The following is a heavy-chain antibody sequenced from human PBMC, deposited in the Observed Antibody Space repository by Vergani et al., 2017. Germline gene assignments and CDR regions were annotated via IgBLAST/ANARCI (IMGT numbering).Heavy chain of an antibody. D-gene: IGHD3-3*01. V-gene: IGHV4-39*07. J-gene: IGHJ5*02. Sequence: QVQLQESGPGLVKPSETLSLTCTVSGGSISSSSYYWGWIRQPPGKGLEWIGEIKHSGSTNYNPSLKRRVTISVDTSKNQFSLKLSSVTAADTAVYYCARGLFYYDFWSAKRPNWFDPWGQGTLVTVSS. CDR1: GGSISSSSYY. CDR2: IKHSGST. CDR3: ARGLFYYDFWSAKRPNWFDP.